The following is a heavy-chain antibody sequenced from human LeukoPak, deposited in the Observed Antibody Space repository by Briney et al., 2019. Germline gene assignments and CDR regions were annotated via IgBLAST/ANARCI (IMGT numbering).Heavy chain of an antibody. Sequence: ASVKVSCKASGYTFTSYGISWVRQAPGQGLEWMGRIIPILGIANYAQKFQGRVTITADKSTSTAYMELSSLRSEDTAVYYCASEGYYYDSSGPSLCYWGQGTLVTVSS. D-gene: IGHD3-22*01. CDR3: ASEGYYYDSSGPSLCY. CDR1: GYTFTSYG. J-gene: IGHJ4*02. V-gene: IGHV1-69*04. CDR2: IIPILGIA.